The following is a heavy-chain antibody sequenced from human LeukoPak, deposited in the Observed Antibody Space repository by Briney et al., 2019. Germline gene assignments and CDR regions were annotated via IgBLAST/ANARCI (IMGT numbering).Heavy chain of an antibody. Sequence: PSETLSLTCTVSGGSLSSYYWSWIRQPAGKGLEWIGRIYTSGSTNYNPSLKSRVTMSVDTSKNQFSLKLSSVTAADTAVYYCARLAVTMVRGVYWFDPWGQGTLVTVSS. CDR3: ARLAVTMVRGVYWFDP. CDR2: IYTSGST. D-gene: IGHD3-10*01. J-gene: IGHJ5*02. CDR1: GGSLSSYY. V-gene: IGHV4-4*07.